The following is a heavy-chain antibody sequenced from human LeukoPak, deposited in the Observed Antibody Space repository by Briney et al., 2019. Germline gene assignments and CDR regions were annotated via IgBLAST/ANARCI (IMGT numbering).Heavy chain of an antibody. D-gene: IGHD3-10*01. J-gene: IGHJ4*02. CDR2: IYPADSDT. Sequence: GESLKISCQVAGYIFTHYWIGWVRHMPGKGLESMGIIYPADSDTTYSPSFQGQVTISVDKSISTVYLQWSSLTASDTAMYFCARQSRDGSKTRGYYFDFWGQGTLVTVSS. V-gene: IGHV5-51*01. CDR1: GYIFTHYW. CDR3: ARQSRDGSKTRGYYFDF.